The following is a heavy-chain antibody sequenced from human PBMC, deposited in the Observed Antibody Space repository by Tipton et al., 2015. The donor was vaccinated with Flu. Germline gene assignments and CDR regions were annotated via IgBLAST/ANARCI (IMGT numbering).Heavy chain of an antibody. Sequence: TLSLTCAVSGYSIDNGYYWGWIRQAPGKGLEWIASIYHSGTTYYNPSLKSRVTISLDTSKNQFSLKLSSVTAADTAVYYCARHTYCSGGSCALDYWGQGTLVTVSS. V-gene: IGHV4-38-2*01. CDR3: ARHTYCSGGSCALDY. CDR2: IYHSGTT. J-gene: IGHJ4*02. D-gene: IGHD2-15*01. CDR1: GYSIDNGYY.